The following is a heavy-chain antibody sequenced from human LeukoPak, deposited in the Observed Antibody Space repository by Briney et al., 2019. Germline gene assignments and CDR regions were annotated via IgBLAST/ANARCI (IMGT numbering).Heavy chain of an antibody. J-gene: IGHJ4*02. CDR2: INPNSGGT. Sequence: ASVKVSCKASGYTFTGYYMHWVRQAPGQGLEWMGWINPNSGGTNYAQKFQGRVTMTRDTSISTAYMELSRLRSDDTAVYYCARKTEYGDYVDYWGQGTLVTVSS. D-gene: IGHD4-17*01. V-gene: IGHV1-2*02. CDR1: GYTFTGYY. CDR3: ARKTEYGDYVDY.